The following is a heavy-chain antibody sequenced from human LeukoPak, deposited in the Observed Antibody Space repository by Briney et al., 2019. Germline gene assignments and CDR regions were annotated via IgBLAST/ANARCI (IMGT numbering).Heavy chain of an antibody. CDR1: GYTFTSYY. V-gene: IGHV1-46*01. J-gene: IGHJ3*02. Sequence: ASVKVSCKASGYTFTSYYMHWVRQAPGQGLEWMGIINPSGGSTSYAQKFQGRVTMTRDMSTSTVYTELSSLRSEDTAVYYCARESGGYDDAFDIWGQGTMVTVSS. CDR3: ARESGGYDDAFDI. CDR2: INPSGGST. D-gene: IGHD5-12*01.